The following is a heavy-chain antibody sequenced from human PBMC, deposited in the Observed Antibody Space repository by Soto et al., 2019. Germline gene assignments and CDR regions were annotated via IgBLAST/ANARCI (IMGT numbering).Heavy chain of an antibody. CDR1: GGSISNYY. J-gene: IGHJ4*02. CDR2: FYKSDDT. V-gene: IGHV4-59*01. CDR3: ARGNWEDPWGY. D-gene: IGHD7-27*01. Sequence: QVQLQESGPGLLKPSETLSLTCTVSGGSISNYYWSWIRQPPGKGLEWIGYFYKSDDTKYNPSLGSRVTISVDTSKDQISLNVSSVTAADTAVYYCARGNWEDPWGYWGQGALVTVSS.